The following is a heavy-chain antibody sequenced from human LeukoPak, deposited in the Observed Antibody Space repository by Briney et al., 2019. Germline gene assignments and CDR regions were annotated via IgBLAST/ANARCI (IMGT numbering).Heavy chain of an antibody. CDR3: ARAPSGPRPGNWFDP. Sequence: PGGSLRLSCAASGFTFSSYAMHWVRQAPGKGLEWVAVISYDGSNKYYADSMKGRFTISRDNAKSSLYLQMNSLRAEDTAMYYCARAPSGPRPGNWFDPWGQGTLVTVSS. J-gene: IGHJ5*02. D-gene: IGHD5-12*01. CDR2: ISYDGSNK. CDR1: GFTFSSYA. V-gene: IGHV3-30*04.